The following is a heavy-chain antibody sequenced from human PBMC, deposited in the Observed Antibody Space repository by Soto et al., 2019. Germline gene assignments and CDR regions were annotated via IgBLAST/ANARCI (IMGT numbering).Heavy chain of an antibody. V-gene: IGHV3-23*01. Sequence: GGSLRLSCAASGFTFSSYAMSWVRQAPGKGLEWVSAISGSGGSTYYADSVKGRFTISRDNSKNTLYLQMNSLRAEDTAVYYCAKRRNSNSSITMVRGLYNWFDPWGQGTLVTVSS. D-gene: IGHD3-10*01. CDR2: ISGSGGST. J-gene: IGHJ5*02. CDR3: AKRRNSNSSITMVRGLYNWFDP. CDR1: GFTFSSYA.